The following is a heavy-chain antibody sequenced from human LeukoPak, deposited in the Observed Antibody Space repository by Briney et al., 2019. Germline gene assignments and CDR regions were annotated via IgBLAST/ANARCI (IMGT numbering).Heavy chain of an antibody. J-gene: IGHJ4*02. D-gene: IGHD3-22*01. Sequence: PGGSLRLSCAASGFTFSSYAMSWVRQAPGKGLEWVSAISGSGGSTYYADSVKGRFTISRDNSKNTLYLQMNSLRAEDTAVYYCAKDFGLYYYDSSETRAYWGQGTLVTVSS. CDR2: ISGSGGST. CDR1: GFTFSSYA. V-gene: IGHV3-23*01. CDR3: AKDFGLYYYDSSETRAY.